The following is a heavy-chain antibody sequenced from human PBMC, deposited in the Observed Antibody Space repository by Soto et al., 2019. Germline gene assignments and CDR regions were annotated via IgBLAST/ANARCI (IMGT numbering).Heavy chain of an antibody. CDR3: ARDRICSGGSCYGWFDP. CDR2: ISYDGSNK. Sequence: QVQLVESGGGVVQPGRSLRLSCAASGFTFSSYAMHWVRQAPGKGLEWVAVISYDGSNKYYADSVKGRFTISRDNSKNTLYRQMNSLRAEDTAVYYCARDRICSGGSCYGWFDPWGQGTLVTVSS. CDR1: GFTFSSYA. J-gene: IGHJ5*02. V-gene: IGHV3-30-3*01. D-gene: IGHD2-15*01.